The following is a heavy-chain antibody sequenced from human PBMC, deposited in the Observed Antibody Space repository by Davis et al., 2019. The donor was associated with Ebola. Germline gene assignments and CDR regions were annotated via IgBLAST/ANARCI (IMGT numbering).Heavy chain of an antibody. CDR1: GFTFSSYE. V-gene: IGHV3-48*03. CDR2: ISSSGSTI. Sequence: PGGSLRLSCAASGFTFSSYEMNWVRQAPGKGLEWVSYISSSGSTIYYADSVKGRFTISRDNAKNSLYLQMNSLRAEDTAVYYCARGMTMIVEDYWGQGTLVTVSS. CDR3: ARGMTMIVEDY. D-gene: IGHD3-22*01. J-gene: IGHJ4*02.